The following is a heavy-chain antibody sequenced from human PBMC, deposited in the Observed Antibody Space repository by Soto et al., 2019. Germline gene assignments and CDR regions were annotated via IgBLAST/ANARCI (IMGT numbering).Heavy chain of an antibody. Sequence: QVQLVESGGGVVQPGRSLRLSCAVSGFTLSSHAMHWVRQAPGKGLEWVALILSDGSNKYYADSVKGRFTTSRDNSKNTMYLQMNRLSVEDTAVYYCAKDVEGGSDCDLVYWGQGALVTVSS. D-gene: IGHD1-26*01. J-gene: IGHJ4*02. CDR2: ILSDGSNK. V-gene: IGHV3-30-3*01. CDR1: GFTLSSHA. CDR3: AKDVEGGSDCDLVY.